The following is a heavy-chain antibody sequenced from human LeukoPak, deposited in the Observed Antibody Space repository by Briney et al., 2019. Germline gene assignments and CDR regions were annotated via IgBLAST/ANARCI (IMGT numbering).Heavy chain of an antibody. CDR3: ARDLYSSYFDY. V-gene: IGHV3-21*01. D-gene: IGHD6-13*01. CDR2: ISSSSSYI. Sequence: GGSLRFSCAASGFTFSSYSMNWVRHAPGKGLEWVLSISSSSSYIYYADSVKGRFTISRDNAKNSLYLQMNSLRAEDTAVYYCARDLYSSYFDYWGQGTLVTVSS. J-gene: IGHJ4*02. CDR1: GFTFSSYS.